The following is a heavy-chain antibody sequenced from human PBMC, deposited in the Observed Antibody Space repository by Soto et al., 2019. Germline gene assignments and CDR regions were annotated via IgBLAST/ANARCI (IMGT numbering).Heavy chain of an antibody. CDR2: IYYSGST. CDR1: GGSVSSGSYY. V-gene: IGHV4-61*01. CDR3: ARGIVVVPAAINWFDP. J-gene: IGHJ5*02. D-gene: IGHD2-2*02. Sequence: SETLSLTCTVSGGSVSSGSYYWSWIRQPPGKGLEWIGYIYYSGSTNYNPSLKSRVTISVDTSKNQFSLKLSSVTAADMSVYSCARGIVVVPAAINWFDPWGQGTLVTVSS.